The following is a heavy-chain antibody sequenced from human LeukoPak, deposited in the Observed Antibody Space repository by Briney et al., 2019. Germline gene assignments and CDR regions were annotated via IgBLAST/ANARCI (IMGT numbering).Heavy chain of an antibody. CDR3: ARVVPCIDV. CDR1: GFTCSSYE. V-gene: IGHV3-48*03. J-gene: IGHJ6*02. CDR2: ISSSGSTI. Sequence: GGSLRLSCAASGFTCSSYEMNWVRQAPGKGREGVSYISSSGSTIYYADSVKGRFTISRDNGKNSLYLQMNSLRAEDTAVYYCARVVPCIDVWGQGTTVTVSS.